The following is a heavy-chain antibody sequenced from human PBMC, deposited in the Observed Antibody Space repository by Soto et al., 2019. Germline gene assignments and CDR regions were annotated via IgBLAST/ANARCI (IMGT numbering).Heavy chain of an antibody. Sequence: QVQLQQWGTGLLKPSETLSLHCAVYGESLRGYYWSWIRQTPAMGLEWIGEINHRGTTNHDSSLKSRAIIFIDTSKNQVSLRLNYVTASDTAVYYCARGYPGSILSTSLTTSYWFDSWGQGTLVNVSS. CDR2: INHRGTT. CDR1: GESLRGYY. V-gene: IGHV4-34*04. CDR3: ARGYPGSILSTSLTTSYWFDS. J-gene: IGHJ5*01. D-gene: IGHD2-21*01.